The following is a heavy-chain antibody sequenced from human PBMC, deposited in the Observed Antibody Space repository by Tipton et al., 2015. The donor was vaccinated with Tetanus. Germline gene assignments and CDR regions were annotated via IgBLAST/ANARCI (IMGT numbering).Heavy chain of an antibody. D-gene: IGHD1-1*01. CDR3: VRAPYNSPGKYYFDY. CDR1: GVSIRNGGYS. J-gene: IGHJ4*02. Sequence: TLSLTCAVSGVSIRNGGYSWNWIRQPAGKGLEWIGYTYHTGGTYYNPSLKSRVTISVDRSSDQFSLRLTSVTAAEAAIYYCVRAPYNSPGKYYFDYWGQGTLVTVSS. V-gene: IGHV4-30-2*01. CDR2: TYHTGGT.